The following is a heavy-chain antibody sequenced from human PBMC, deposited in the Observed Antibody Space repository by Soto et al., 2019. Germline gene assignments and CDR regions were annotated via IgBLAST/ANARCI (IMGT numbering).Heavy chain of an antibody. CDR1: GNTFTNHG. CDR3: ARDSDRHGYIYCFFDL. Sequence: QVQLVQSAAEVKKPGASVKVSCKASGNTFTNHGITWVRQAPGQGLEWMGWIRPLNGKTNYAQEFQGRFTMTTDTSTTTVYMDLTSLRSDDTAVYYCARDSDRHGYIYCFFDLWGRGTLVTVSS. CDR2: IRPLNGKT. J-gene: IGHJ2*01. V-gene: IGHV1-18*01. D-gene: IGHD5-12*01.